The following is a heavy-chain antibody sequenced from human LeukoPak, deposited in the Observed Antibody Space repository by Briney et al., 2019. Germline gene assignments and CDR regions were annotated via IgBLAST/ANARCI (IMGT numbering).Heavy chain of an antibody. D-gene: IGHD3-10*01. Sequence: SGPTLVNPTQTLTLTCTFSGFSLITSGVGVGWIRQPPGKALEWLALIYWDDDKRYSPSLKSRLTITKDTSKNQVVLTMTNMDPVDTATYCCAHTLYYYGSGSGNYFDYWGQGTLVTVSS. V-gene: IGHV2-5*02. CDR1: GFSLITSGVG. CDR3: AHTLYYYGSGSGNYFDY. J-gene: IGHJ4*02. CDR2: IYWDDDK.